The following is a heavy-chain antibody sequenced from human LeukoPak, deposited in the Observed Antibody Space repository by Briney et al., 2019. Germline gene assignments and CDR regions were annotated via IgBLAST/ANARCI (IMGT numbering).Heavy chain of an antibody. J-gene: IGHJ4*02. Sequence: GGSLRLFCAPSGFTFSDYYMSWIRQAPGKGLEWVSYISSSGSTIYYADSVKGRFTISRDNAKNSLYLQMNSLRAEDTAVYYCARVGDYGDYFDYWGQGTLVTVSS. CDR2: ISSSGSTI. D-gene: IGHD4-17*01. CDR3: ARVGDYGDYFDY. CDR1: GFTFSDYY. V-gene: IGHV3-11*01.